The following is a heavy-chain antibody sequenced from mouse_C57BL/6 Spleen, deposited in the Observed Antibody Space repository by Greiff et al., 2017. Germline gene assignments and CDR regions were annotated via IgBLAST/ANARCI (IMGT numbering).Heavy chain of an antibody. J-gene: IGHJ3*01. V-gene: IGHV1-81*01. D-gene: IGHD1-1*01. CDR3: ARGVLQAY. CDR1: GYTFTSYG. CDR2: IYPRSGNT. Sequence: VKLQQSGAELARPGASVKLSCKASGYTFTSYGISWVKQRTGQGLEWIGEIYPRSGNTYYNEKFKGKATLTADKSSSTAYMELRSLTSEDSAVYFCARGVLQAYWGQGTLVTVSA.